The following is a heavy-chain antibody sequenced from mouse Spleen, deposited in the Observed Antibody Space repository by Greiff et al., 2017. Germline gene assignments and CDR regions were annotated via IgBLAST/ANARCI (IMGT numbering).Heavy chain of an antibody. J-gene: IGHJ2*01. Sequence: VQLQQPGAELVKPGASVKLSCKASGYTFTSYWMHWVKQRPGQGLEWIGMIHPNSGSTNYNEKFKSKATLTVDKSSSTAYMQLSSLTSEDSAVYYCARGDYYDGSFFDYWGQGTTLTVSS. CDR2: IHPNSGST. CDR1: GYTFTSYW. V-gene: IGHV1-64*01. D-gene: IGHD1-1*01. CDR3: ARGDYYDGSFFDY.